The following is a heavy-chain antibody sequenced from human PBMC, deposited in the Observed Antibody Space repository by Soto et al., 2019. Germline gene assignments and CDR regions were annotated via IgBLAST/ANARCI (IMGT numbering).Heavy chain of an antibody. Sequence: PSETLSLTCTASGASIISSSYYWGWIRQPPGKGLEWIGSINYSGSTYYNPSLKSRVTISADTSKNQFSLKLRSVTAADTAVYYCARERLAVAGKGGWFDPWGQETLVTVSS. D-gene: IGHD6-19*01. V-gene: IGHV4-39*02. CDR1: GASIISSSYY. J-gene: IGHJ5*02. CDR3: ARERLAVAGKGGWFDP. CDR2: INYSGST.